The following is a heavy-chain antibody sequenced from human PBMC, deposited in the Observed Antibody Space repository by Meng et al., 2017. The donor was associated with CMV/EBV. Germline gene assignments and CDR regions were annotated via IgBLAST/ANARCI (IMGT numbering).Heavy chain of an antibody. V-gene: IGHV1-69*05. D-gene: IGHD1-7*01. Sequence: SVKVSCKASGGTFSSYAISWVRQAPGQGLEWMGGIIPIFGTANYAQKFQGRVTITTDESTSTAYMELSSLRSEDTAVYYCASGRLELGYYDYYGMDVWGQGTTVTVSS. CDR2: IIPIFGTA. J-gene: IGHJ6*02. CDR3: ASGRLELGYYDYYGMDV. CDR1: GGTFSSYA.